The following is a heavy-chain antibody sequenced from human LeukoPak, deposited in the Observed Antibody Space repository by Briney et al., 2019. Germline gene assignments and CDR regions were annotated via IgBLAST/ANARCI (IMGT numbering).Heavy chain of an antibody. D-gene: IGHD3-9*01. CDR3: ARGMYYDILTGFEGDY. Sequence: GGSLRLSCAASGFTFSSYGMQWVRQAPGKGLEWVAVIWYDGSNKYYADSVKGRFTISRDNAKNTLYLQMNSLRAEDTAVYYCARGMYYDILTGFEGDYWGQGTLVTVSS. V-gene: IGHV3-33*01. J-gene: IGHJ4*02. CDR2: IWYDGSNK. CDR1: GFTFSSYG.